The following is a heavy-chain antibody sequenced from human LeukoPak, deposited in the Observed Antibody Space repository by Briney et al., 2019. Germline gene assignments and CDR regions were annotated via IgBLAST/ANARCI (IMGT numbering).Heavy chain of an antibody. CDR3: ARDEVGGSYYDY. CDR1: GFTFTTNW. Sequence: GGSLRLSCAASGFTFTTNWMSWVRQAPGKGLEWVANINQDGSEKYYVDSVKGRFTISRDNAKNSLYLQMKSLRAEDTAVYYCARDEVGGSYYDYWGQGTLVTVSS. CDR2: INQDGSEK. V-gene: IGHV3-7*05. D-gene: IGHD3-16*01. J-gene: IGHJ4*02.